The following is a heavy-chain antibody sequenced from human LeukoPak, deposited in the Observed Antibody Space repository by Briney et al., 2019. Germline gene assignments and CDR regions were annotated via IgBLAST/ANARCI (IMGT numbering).Heavy chain of an antibody. Sequence: GGSLRLSCAASGFTFSSYSLNWVRQAPGKGLEWVSYISSSSSTIYYADSVKGRFTISRDNAKNSLYLQMNSLRAEDTAVYYCARDLPDLYSSGWTSFDYWGQGTLVTVSS. CDR2: ISSSSSTI. CDR3: ARDLPDLYSSGWTSFDY. D-gene: IGHD6-19*01. J-gene: IGHJ4*02. CDR1: GFTFSSYS. V-gene: IGHV3-48*01.